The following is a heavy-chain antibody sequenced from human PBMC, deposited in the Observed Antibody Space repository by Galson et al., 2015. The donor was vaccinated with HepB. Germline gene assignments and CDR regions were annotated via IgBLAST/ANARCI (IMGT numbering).Heavy chain of an antibody. V-gene: IGHV3-23*01. CDR1: GFTFSSYA. Sequence: SLRLSCAASGFTFSSYAMSWVRQAPGKGLEWVSAISGSGGSTYYADSVKGRFTISRDNSKNTLYLQMNSLRAEDTAVYYCAKVRKLVRGFDYWGQGTLVTVSS. CDR2: ISGSGGST. D-gene: IGHD6-13*01. CDR3: AKVRKLVRGFDY. J-gene: IGHJ4*02.